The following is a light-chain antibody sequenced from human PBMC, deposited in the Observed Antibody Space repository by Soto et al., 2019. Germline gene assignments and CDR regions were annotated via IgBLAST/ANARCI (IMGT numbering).Light chain of an antibody. V-gene: IGLV2-23*01. J-gene: IGLJ2*01. CDR1: SSDVGSYNL. CDR2: DGS. CDR3: SSYARSSPYVI. Sequence: QSALTQPASVSGSPGQSITISCTGTSSDVGSYNLVSWYQQHPGKVPKLMIYDGSKRPSGVSNRFSGSKSGNTASLTISGLQAEDEADYYCSSYARSSPYVIFGGGTKLTVL.